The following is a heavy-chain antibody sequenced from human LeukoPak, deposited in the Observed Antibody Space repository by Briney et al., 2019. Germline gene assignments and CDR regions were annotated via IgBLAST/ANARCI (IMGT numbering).Heavy chain of an antibody. CDR3: ARTAYSSGWYRDDY. CDR1: GDTFSSYA. D-gene: IGHD6-19*01. J-gene: IGHJ4*02. Sequence: ASVKVSCKASGDTFSSYAISWVRQAPGQGLEWMGGIIPIFGTANYAQKFQGRVTITADESTSTAYMELSSLRSEDTAVYYCARTAYSSGWYRDDYWGQGTLVTVSS. CDR2: IIPIFGTA. V-gene: IGHV1-69*13.